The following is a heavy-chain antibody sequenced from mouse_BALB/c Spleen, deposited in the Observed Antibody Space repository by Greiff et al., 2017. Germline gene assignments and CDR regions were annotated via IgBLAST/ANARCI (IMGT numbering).Heavy chain of an antibody. D-gene: IGHD2-14*01. J-gene: IGHJ4*01. CDR3: ARERYDEKDYAMDY. Sequence: EVQLQQSGPELVKPGASVKMSCKASGYTFTSYVMHWVKQKPGQGLEWIGYINPYNDGTKYNEKFKGKATLTSDKSSSTAYMELSSLTSEDSAVYYCARERYDEKDYAMDYWGQGTSVTVSS. V-gene: IGHV1-14*01. CDR1: GYTFTSYV. CDR2: INPYNDGT.